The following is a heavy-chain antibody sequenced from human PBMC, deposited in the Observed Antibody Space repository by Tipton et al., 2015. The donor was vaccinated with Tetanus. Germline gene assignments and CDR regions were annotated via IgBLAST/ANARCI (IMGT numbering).Heavy chain of an antibody. CDR2: IYYSGDT. J-gene: IGHJ4*02. CDR3: ARANNEFPKKGPFDS. D-gene: IGHD1-1*01. Sequence: TLSLTCSVSGGSISSGGYFWNWIRQHPGKGPEWIGYIYYSGDTFYNPSLKSRVSMSVDTSKNQFSLNLRSVTAADMAVYYCARANNEFPKKGPFDSWGQGSLVIVSS. V-gene: IGHV4-31*03. CDR1: GGSISSGGYF.